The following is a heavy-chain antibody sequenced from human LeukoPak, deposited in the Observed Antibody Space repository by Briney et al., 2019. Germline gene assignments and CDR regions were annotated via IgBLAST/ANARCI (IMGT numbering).Heavy chain of an antibody. J-gene: IGHJ4*02. Sequence: SETLSLTCTVSGGSISSGDYYWSWIRQPPGKGLEWIGSIYYSGNTYYNPSLKSRVTISLDTSKNQFSLKLGSVTAADTAVYYCARRNRWELLDFWGQGTLVTVSS. D-gene: IGHD1-26*01. CDR1: GGSISSGDYY. V-gene: IGHV4-39*01. CDR2: IYYSGNT. CDR3: ARRNRWELLDF.